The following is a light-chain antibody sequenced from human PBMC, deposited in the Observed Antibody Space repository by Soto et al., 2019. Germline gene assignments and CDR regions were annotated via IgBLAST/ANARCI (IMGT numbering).Light chain of an antibody. J-gene: IGLJ2*01. CDR3: CSYAGSSTLGV. Sequence: QSALTQPASVSGSPGQSITISCTGTSSDVGSYNLVSWYQQHPRKAPKLMIYEGSKRPSGVSNRFSRSKSGNTASLTISGVQAEDEADYYCCSYAGSSTLGVFGGGTKLTVL. V-gene: IGLV2-23*01. CDR1: SSDVGSYNL. CDR2: EGS.